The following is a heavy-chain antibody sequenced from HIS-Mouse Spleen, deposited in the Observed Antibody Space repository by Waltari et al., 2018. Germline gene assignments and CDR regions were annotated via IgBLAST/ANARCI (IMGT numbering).Heavy chain of an antibody. Sequence: QVQLVQSGAEVKKPEASVKVSCKASGYTFTGYYMHWVRQAPGQGLEWMGWINPNRGGTNDEQKLQGRVTMTRETSISTAYMELSRLRSDDTAVYYCASWGLINGFDYWGQGTLVTVSS. CDR1: GYTFTGYY. CDR2: INPNRGGT. J-gene: IGHJ4*02. V-gene: IGHV1-2*02. CDR3: ASWGLINGFDY. D-gene: IGHD2-21*02.